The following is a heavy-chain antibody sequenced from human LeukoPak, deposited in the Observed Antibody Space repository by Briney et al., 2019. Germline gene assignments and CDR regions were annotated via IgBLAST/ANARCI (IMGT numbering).Heavy chain of an antibody. CDR3: AKPARTDYADY. V-gene: IGHV3-53*01. J-gene: IGHJ4*02. CDR1: GFTVSSNY. D-gene: IGHD1-14*01. CDR2: IYSGGRT. Sequence: GGSLRLSCAASGFTVSSNYMSWVRQAPGKGLEWVSVIYSGGRTYYADSVKGRFTISRDNSKNTLYIQMNSLRAEDTAVYYCAKPARTDYADYWGQGTLVTGSS.